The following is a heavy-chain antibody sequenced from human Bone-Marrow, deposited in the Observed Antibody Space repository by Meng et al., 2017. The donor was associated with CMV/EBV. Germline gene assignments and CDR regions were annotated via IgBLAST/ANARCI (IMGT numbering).Heavy chain of an antibody. CDR2: IRYDGSNK. CDR3: AKPGPTKLVSWLPDYYYYGMDV. D-gene: IGHD1-26*01. V-gene: IGHV3-30*02. J-gene: IGHJ6*02. CDR1: GFTFSSYG. Sequence: GESLKISCAASGFTFSSYGMHWVRQAPGKGLEWVAFIRYDGSNKYYADSVKGRFTISRDNSKNTLYLQMNSLRAEDTAVYYCAKPGPTKLVSWLPDYYYYGMDVWGQGTTVTVSS.